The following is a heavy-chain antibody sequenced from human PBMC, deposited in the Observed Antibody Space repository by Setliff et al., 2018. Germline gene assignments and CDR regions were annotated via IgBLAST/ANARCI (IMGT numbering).Heavy chain of an antibody. Sequence: SETLSLTCTVSGGSISNYYWSWIRQPAGKGLEWIGRIYTSGTTNYNPSLKSRVTMSVDTSKNQFSLKLSSVTAADTAVYYCESKGRTALSGAFDIWGQGTMVTVSS. V-gene: IGHV4-4*07. CDR2: IYTSGTT. J-gene: IGHJ3*02. CDR1: GGSISNYY. CDR3: ESKGRTALSGAFDI. D-gene: IGHD1-26*01.